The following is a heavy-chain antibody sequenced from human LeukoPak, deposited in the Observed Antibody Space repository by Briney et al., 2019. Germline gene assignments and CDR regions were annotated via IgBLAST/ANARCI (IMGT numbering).Heavy chain of an antibody. J-gene: IGHJ6*03. V-gene: IGHV3-48*01. CDR2: ISSSSSTI. CDR1: GLTFSSYS. CDR3: ARERDRGRYCSGGSCYTYYYYYYMDV. D-gene: IGHD2-15*01. Sequence: PGGSLRLSCAASGLTFSSYSMNWVRQAPGKGLEWVSYISSSSSTIYYADSVKGRFTISRDNAKNSLYLQMNSLRAEDTAVYYCARERDRGRYCSGGSCYTYYYYYYMDVWGKGTTVTVSS.